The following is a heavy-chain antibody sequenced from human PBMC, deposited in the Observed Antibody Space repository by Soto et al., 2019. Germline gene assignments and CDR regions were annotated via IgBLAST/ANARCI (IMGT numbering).Heavy chain of an antibody. D-gene: IGHD6-13*01. CDR3: ARQKRIAAAGNFYYYYGMDV. V-gene: IGHV5-10-1*01. CDR2: IDPSDSYT. J-gene: IGHJ6*02. Sequence: GESLKISCKGSGYSFTSYWISWVRQMPGKGLEWMGRIDPSDSYTNYSPSFQGHVTISADKSISTAYLQWSSLKASDTAMYYCARQKRIAAAGNFYYYYGMDVWGQGTTVTVSS. CDR1: GYSFTSYW.